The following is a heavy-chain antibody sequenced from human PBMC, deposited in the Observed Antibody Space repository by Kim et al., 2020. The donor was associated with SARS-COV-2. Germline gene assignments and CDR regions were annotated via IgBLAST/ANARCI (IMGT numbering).Heavy chain of an antibody. CDR3: ARDSRSPNDITIFGVVNYYYGMDV. V-gene: IGHV3-48*02. J-gene: IGHJ6*02. D-gene: IGHD3-3*01. Sequence: GGSLRLSCAASGFTFSSYSMNWVRQAPGKGLEWVSYISSSSSTIYYADSVKGRFTISRDNAKNSLYLQMNSLRDEDTAVYYCARDSRSPNDITIFGVVNYYYGMDVWGQGTTVTVSS. CDR1: GFTFSSYS. CDR2: ISSSSSTI.